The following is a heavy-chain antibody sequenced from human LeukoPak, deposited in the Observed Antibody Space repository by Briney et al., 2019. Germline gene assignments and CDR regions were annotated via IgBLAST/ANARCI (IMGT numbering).Heavy chain of an antibody. CDR1: GFTFSSYA. J-gene: IGHJ4*02. CDR3: AKTVATYYYDSSGYLDY. D-gene: IGHD3-22*01. V-gene: IGHV3-23*01. CDR2: ISGSDGST. Sequence: GGSLRLSCAASGFTFSSYAMSWVRQAPGKGLEWVSAISGSDGSTYYADSVKGRFTISRDNSKNTLYLQMNSLRAEDTAVYYCAKTVATYYYDSSGYLDYWGQGTLVTVSS.